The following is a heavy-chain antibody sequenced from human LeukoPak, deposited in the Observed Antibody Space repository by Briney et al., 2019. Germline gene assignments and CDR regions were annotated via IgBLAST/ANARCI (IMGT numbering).Heavy chain of an antibody. CDR3: ARDGFCDF. CDR2: INSNANTT. V-gene: IGHV3-48*01. J-gene: IGHJ4*02. D-gene: IGHD3-3*01. Sequence: PGGSLRLSCAASGFTFNTFSMNWVRQAPGQGLEWVAYINSNANTTYYAASVKGRFTISRDNAKNLLYLQLSGLRGDDTAIYYCARDGFCDFWGQGTLVTVSS. CDR1: GFTFNTFS.